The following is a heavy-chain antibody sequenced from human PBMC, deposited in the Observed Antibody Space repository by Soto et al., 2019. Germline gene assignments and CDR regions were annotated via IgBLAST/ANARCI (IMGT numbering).Heavy chain of an antibody. CDR2: ISGSGGST. CDR3: AKSHYDFWSGYYYFDY. CDR1: GFTFSSYA. J-gene: IGHJ4*02. Sequence: GGSLRLSCAASGFTFSSYAMSWVRQAPGKGLEWVSAISGSGGSTYYADSVKGRFTISRDNSKNTLYLQMNSLRAEDTAVYYCAKSHYDFWSGYYYFDYWGQGTLVTVSS. D-gene: IGHD3-3*01. V-gene: IGHV3-23*01.